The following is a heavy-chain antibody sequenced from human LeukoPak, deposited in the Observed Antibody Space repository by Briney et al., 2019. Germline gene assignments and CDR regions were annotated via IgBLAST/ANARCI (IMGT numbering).Heavy chain of an antibody. Sequence: GGSLRLSCAASGFTFSSYAMSWVRQAPGEGLEWVSAISGSGGSTYYADSVKGRFTISRDNSKNTLYLQMNSLRAEDTAVYYCAKDAKDILTGTLGYWGQGTLVTVSS. CDR1: GFTFSSYA. D-gene: IGHD3-9*01. CDR2: ISGSGGST. CDR3: AKDAKDILTGTLGY. V-gene: IGHV3-23*01. J-gene: IGHJ4*02.